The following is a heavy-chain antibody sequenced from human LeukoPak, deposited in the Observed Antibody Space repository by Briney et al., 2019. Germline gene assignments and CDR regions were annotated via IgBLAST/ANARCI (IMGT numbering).Heavy chain of an antibody. J-gene: IGHJ5*02. V-gene: IGHV4-34*01. CDR3: ARAPNLPPGNWFDP. CDR2: INHSGST. D-gene: IGHD1-14*01. CDR1: GGSFSGYY. Sequence: SETLSLTCAVYGGSFSGYYWSWICQPPGKELEWIGEINHSGSTNYNPSLKSRVTISVDTSKNQSSLKLSSVTAADTAVYYCARAPNLPPGNWFDPWGQGTLVTVSS.